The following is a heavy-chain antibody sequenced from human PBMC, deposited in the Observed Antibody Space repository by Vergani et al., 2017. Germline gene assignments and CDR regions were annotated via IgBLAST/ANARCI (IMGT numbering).Heavy chain of an antibody. Sequence: QLQLQESGPGLVKPSETLSLTCAVSGYSISSGYYWGWIRQPPGKGLEWIGSIYHSGSTNYNPSLETRVTISGDTSKNQFSLKLNSVTAADTAVYYCGRVADFYGLGSRLLDLWGQGILVTVSS. V-gene: IGHV4-38-2*01. CDR3: GRVADFYGLGSRLLDL. CDR2: IYHSGST. J-gene: IGHJ5*02. D-gene: IGHD3-10*01. CDR1: GYSISSGYY.